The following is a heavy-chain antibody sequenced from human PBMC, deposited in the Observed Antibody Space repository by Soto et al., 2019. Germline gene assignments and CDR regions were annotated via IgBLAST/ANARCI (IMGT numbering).Heavy chain of an antibody. J-gene: IGHJ4*02. CDR3: ARVRGGGSEYFFDY. D-gene: IGHD2-15*01. CDR2: IDPSGGTT. Sequence: GASVNVSCKSSGYTFTRYNVHWVRQAPGQGLEWMAIIDPSGGTTYYVQKFEGRVTLTTDTSTSTVYMELSSLRSDDTAVYYCARVRGGGSEYFFDYWGQGTLVTVSS. CDR1: GYTFTRYN. V-gene: IGHV1-46*01.